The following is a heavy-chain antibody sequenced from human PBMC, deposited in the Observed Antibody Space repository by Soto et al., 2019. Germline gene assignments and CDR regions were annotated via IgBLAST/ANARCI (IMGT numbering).Heavy chain of an antibody. CDR1: GGTFSTYT. D-gene: IGHD2-8*01. V-gene: IGHV1-69*09. Sequence: QVHLVQSGADVKKPGSSVNVSCKTFGGTFSTYTINWVRQAPGQGLVWMGSIIPFLNISNIVPTFVDRLTNAAGESTSPAYRALGSRSPPDTPMYFCATMGPQRDHWGQGTLVTVSS. CDR3: ATMGPQRDH. CDR2: IIPFLNIS. J-gene: IGHJ5*02.